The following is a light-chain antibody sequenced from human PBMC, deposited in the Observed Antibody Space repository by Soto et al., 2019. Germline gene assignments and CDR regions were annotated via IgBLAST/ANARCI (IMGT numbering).Light chain of an antibody. CDR1: QSVNNN. J-gene: IGKJ5*01. V-gene: IGKV3-11*01. Sequence: EIVMTQSPATLSVSPGEGATLSCRASQSVNNNLAWYQQTPGRAPRLLIYDASNRATGIPARFSGSGSGTDFTLTISSLEPEDFAVYYCQQRSNWPPITFGQGTRLEIK. CDR3: QQRSNWPPIT. CDR2: DAS.